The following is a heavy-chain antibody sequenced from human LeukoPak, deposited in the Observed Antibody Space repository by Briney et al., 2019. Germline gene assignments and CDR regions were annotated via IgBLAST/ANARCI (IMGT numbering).Heavy chain of an antibody. CDR3: ARRGPPRTLLRGVKSGWFDP. CDR1: GGSFSGYY. Sequence: PSETLSLTCAVYGGSFSGYYWSWTRQPPGKGLEWIGEINHSGSTNYNPSLKSRVTISVDTSKNQFSLKLSSVTAADTTVYYRARRGPPRTLLRGVKSGWFDPWGQGTLVTVSS. J-gene: IGHJ5*02. D-gene: IGHD3-10*01. CDR2: INHSGST. V-gene: IGHV4-34*01.